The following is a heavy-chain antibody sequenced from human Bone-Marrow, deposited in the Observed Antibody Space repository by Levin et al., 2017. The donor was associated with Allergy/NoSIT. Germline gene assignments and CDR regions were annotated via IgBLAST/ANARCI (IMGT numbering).Heavy chain of an antibody. J-gene: IGHJ6*02. D-gene: IGHD3-3*01. CDR3: VKDRILKSYGLEV. Sequence: GGSLRLSCAASGFTFDDYAMHWVRQAPGRGLEWVAGIGWNGGSKGYAASVKGRFLVSRDNVKQSVSLQMNSLSPEDTALYYCVKDRILKSYGLEVWGQGTMVTVSS. CDR1: GFTFDDYA. CDR2: IGWNGGSK. V-gene: IGHV3-9*01.